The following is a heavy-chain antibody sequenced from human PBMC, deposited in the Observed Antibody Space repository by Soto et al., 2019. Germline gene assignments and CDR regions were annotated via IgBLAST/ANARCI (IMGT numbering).Heavy chain of an antibody. Sequence: SETLSLTCAVSGDSIGNNVWWSWVRQPPGKGLEWIGEVYHNGLTDYNLSLKSRVTISSDASKNQISLKLSSVTAADTALYYYARDWGTGFYQLDSWGQGTLVTVSS. CDR1: GDSIGNNVW. D-gene: IGHD2-2*01. CDR3: ARDWGTGFYQLDS. J-gene: IGHJ4*02. V-gene: IGHV4-4*02. CDR2: VYHNGLT.